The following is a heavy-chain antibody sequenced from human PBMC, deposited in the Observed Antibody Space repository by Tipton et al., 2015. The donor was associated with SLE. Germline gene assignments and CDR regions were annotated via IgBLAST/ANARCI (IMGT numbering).Heavy chain of an antibody. CDR1: AGSISSYY. Sequence: TLSLTCTVSAGSISSYYWSWIRQPPGKGLEWIGYIYYSGSTNYNPSLKSRVTMSVDKSKNQFSLKLTSVTAADTAIYYCASPYYYGSGSFDPWGQGILVTVSS. CDR2: IYYSGST. J-gene: IGHJ5*02. D-gene: IGHD3-10*01. CDR3: ASPYYYGSGSFDP. V-gene: IGHV4-59*12.